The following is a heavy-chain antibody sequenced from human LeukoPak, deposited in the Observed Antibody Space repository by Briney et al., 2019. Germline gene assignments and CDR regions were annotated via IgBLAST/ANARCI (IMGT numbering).Heavy chain of an antibody. CDR1: GFTFDDYG. CDR3: ARDYYDSSGPHDAFDI. J-gene: IGHJ3*02. D-gene: IGHD3-22*01. Sequence: GGSLRLSCAASGFTFDDYGMSWVRQAPGKGLECVSGINWNGGSTGYADSVKGRFTISRDNAKNSLYLQMNSLRAEDTALYYCARDYYDSSGPHDAFDIWGQGTMVTVSS. CDR2: INWNGGST. V-gene: IGHV3-20*04.